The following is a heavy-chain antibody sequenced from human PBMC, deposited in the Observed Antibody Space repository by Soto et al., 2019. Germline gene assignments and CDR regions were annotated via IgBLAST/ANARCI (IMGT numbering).Heavy chain of an antibody. CDR2: IYRGGNT. Sequence: QVQLQESGPGLVKPSGTLSLTCVVSGGSISSSNWWSWVRQPPGKGLDGIGDIYRGGNTNYNPSRQSRVTLSVDKSKNQRSLKLSSMTAADTAVYDCATGTIYHVSSGYIGGDAFDIWGQGTMVTVSS. J-gene: IGHJ3*02. CDR1: GGSISSSNW. D-gene: IGHD3-22*01. CDR3: ATGTIYHVSSGYIGGDAFDI. V-gene: IGHV4-4*02.